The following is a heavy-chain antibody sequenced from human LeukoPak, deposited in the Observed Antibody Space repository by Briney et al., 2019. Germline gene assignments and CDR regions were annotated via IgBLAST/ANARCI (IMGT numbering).Heavy chain of an antibody. CDR2: IIPILGIA. CDR1: GGTFSSYA. V-gene: IGHV1-69*04. CDR3: ARDSIYYGSGMNWFDP. D-gene: IGHD3-10*01. J-gene: IGHJ5*02. Sequence: SVKVSCKASGGTFSSYAISWVRQAPGQGIEWMGRIIPILGIANYAQKFQGRVTITADKSTSTAYMELSSLRSEDTAVYYCARDSIYYGSGMNWFDPWGQGTLVTVSS.